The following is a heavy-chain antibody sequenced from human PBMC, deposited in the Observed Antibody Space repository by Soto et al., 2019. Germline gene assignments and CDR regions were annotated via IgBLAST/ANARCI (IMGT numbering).Heavy chain of an antibody. CDR1: GYTFTGYY. D-gene: IGHD3-22*01. Sequence: ASVKVSCKASGYTFTGYYMHWVRQAPGQGLEWMGWINPNSGGTNYAQKFQGRVAMTRDTSISTAYMELSRLRSDDTAVYYCARVNVHSSGYYLLFDHWGQGTLVTVPQ. J-gene: IGHJ4*02. CDR2: INPNSGGT. V-gene: IGHV1-2*02. CDR3: ARVNVHSSGYYLLFDH.